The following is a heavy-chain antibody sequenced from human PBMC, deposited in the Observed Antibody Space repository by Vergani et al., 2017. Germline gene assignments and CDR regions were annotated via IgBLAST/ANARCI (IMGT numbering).Heavy chain of an antibody. Sequence: EVQLVQSGGGLAQPGGSLRLSCAAPGFTFSNYWMNWVRHGPGKGLVWVSRISTDGSNTGYADSGKGRFTISRDNTKNTLYLQMNSLRAEDTAVYYCASWGHIVPEPSAIDGFDVWGQGTVVTVAS. CDR1: GFTFSNYW. J-gene: IGHJ3*01. CDR2: ISTDGSNT. CDR3: ASWGHIVPEPSAIDGFDV. D-gene: IGHD2-2*01. V-gene: IGHV3-74*01.